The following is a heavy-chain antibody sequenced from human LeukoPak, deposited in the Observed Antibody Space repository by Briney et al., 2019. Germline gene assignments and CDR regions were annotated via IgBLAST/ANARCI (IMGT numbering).Heavy chain of an antibody. J-gene: IGHJ4*02. CDR2: ISYDGSNK. D-gene: IGHD6-6*01. V-gene: IGHV3-30*18. CDR3: AKSGAARFDY. Sequence: GGSLRLSCAASGFTFSSYSMNWVRQAPGKGLEWVAVISYDGSNKYYADSVKGRFTISRDDSKNTLYVQMNSLRAEDTAVYYCAKSGAARFDYWGQGTLVTVSS. CDR1: GFTFSSYS.